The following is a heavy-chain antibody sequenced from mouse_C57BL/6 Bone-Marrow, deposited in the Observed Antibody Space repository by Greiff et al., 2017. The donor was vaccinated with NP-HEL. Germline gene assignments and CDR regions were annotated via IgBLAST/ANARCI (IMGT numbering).Heavy chain of an antibody. Sequence: QVQLQQPGAELVQPGASVTMSCKASGYTFTSYWLTWVKQRPGQGLEWIGDIYPGSGSTNYNEKFKSKATLTVDTSSSTAYMQLSSLTSEDSAVYYCARSWFAYWGQGTLVTVSA. V-gene: IGHV1-55*01. CDR2: IYPGSGST. J-gene: IGHJ3*01. CDR3: ARSWFAY. CDR1: GYTFTSYW.